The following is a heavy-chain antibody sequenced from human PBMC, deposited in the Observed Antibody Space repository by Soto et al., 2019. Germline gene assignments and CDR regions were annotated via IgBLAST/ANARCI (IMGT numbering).Heavy chain of an antibody. CDR3: AKNETTRPWFDP. CDR1: GGSIRNGNYY. V-gene: IGHV4-31*03. CDR2: VYYIGTT. J-gene: IGHJ5*02. D-gene: IGHD1-1*01. Sequence: SETLSLTCTVSGGSIRNGNYYWSWIRQLPGKGLEWIGNVYYIGTTSYNPSLKSRVIISIDTSKNQFSLELTSVLAADTAVYYCAKNETTRPWFDPWGQGTLVTVSS.